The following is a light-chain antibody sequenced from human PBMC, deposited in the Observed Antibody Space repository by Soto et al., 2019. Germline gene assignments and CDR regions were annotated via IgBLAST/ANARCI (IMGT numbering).Light chain of an antibody. CDR1: QSLLYRSNNKNY. CDR3: QQYYASLQT. V-gene: IGKV4-1*01. J-gene: IGKJ3*01. Sequence: DIVMTQSPDSLAVSLGERATINCKSSQSLLYRSNNKNYLAWYQQKPGQPPKLLIYWASTRESGVPDRFSGSGSGTDFTLTISSLQAEDVAVYDCQQYYASLQTFGPGNKVDIK. CDR2: WAS.